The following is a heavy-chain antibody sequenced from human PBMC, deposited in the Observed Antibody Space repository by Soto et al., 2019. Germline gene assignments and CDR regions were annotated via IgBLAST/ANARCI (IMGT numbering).Heavy chain of an antibody. CDR1: GFTFSSYG. D-gene: IGHD3-16*02. Sequence: QVQLVESGGGVVQPGRSLRLSCAASGFTFSSYGMHWVRQAPGKGLEWVAVIWYDGSNKYYADSVKGRFTISRDNSKNKLYLQMNSLRAEDTAVYYCARDKGLRLGELSFHYGMDVWGQGTTVTVSS. V-gene: IGHV3-33*01. CDR3: ARDKGLRLGELSFHYGMDV. CDR2: IWYDGSNK. J-gene: IGHJ6*02.